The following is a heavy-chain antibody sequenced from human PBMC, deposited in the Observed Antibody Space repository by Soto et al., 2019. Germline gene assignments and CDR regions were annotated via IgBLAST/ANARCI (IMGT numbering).Heavy chain of an antibody. D-gene: IGHD1-26*01. Sequence: SETLSLTCTVSGDSISSLYWSWIRQPPGKGLEWIGYIYYSGSINYNPSLRSRVTISVDTSKNQFSLKLSSVTAADTAVYYCARVSGSYYYGMDVWGQGTTVTVSS. J-gene: IGHJ6*02. CDR1: GDSISSLY. CDR3: ARVSGSYYYGMDV. CDR2: IYYSGSI. V-gene: IGHV4-59*01.